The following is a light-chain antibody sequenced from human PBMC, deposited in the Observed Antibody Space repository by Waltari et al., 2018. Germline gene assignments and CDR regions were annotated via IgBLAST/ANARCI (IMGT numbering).Light chain of an antibody. J-gene: IGKJ2*01. V-gene: IGKV4-1*01. CDR1: QSVLCSSNNKNS. Sequence: DIVMTQSPESLAVSLGERATINCKSSQSVLCSSNNKNSLAWYQQKPGQPPKLLIYWASTRESGVPDRFSGSGSGTDFTLTISSLQAEDVAVYYCQQYDSTPQTFGQGTKLEIK. CDR3: QQYDSTPQT. CDR2: WAS.